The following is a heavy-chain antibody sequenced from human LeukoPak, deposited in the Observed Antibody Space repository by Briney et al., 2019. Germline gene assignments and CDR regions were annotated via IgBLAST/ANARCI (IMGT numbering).Heavy chain of an antibody. V-gene: IGHV3-49*04. Sequence: GGSLRLSCAASGFTFSSYAMSWVRQAPGKGLEWVGFIRSKAYGGTTEYAASVKGRFTISRDDSKSIAYLQMNSLKTEDTAVYYCTREKDWEWLTTYYYYYGMDVWGQGTTVTVSS. J-gene: IGHJ6*02. CDR2: IRSKAYGGTT. CDR1: GFTFSSYA. CDR3: TREKDWEWLTTYYYYYGMDV. D-gene: IGHD6-19*01.